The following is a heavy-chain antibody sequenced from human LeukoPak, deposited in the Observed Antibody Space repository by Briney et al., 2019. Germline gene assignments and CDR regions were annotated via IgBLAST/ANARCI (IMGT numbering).Heavy chain of an antibody. CDR2: IYYSGGT. D-gene: IGHD7-27*01. V-gene: IGHV4-39*01. CDR1: GGSISSSSYY. Sequence: PSETLSLTCTVSGGSISSSSYYWGWIRQPPGKGLEWIGNIYYSGGTYYTPSLKSRVTISVDTSKNQFSLKLSSVTAADTAVYYCARHLTGDYLYFDYWGPGTLVTVSS. CDR3: ARHLTGDYLYFDY. J-gene: IGHJ4*02.